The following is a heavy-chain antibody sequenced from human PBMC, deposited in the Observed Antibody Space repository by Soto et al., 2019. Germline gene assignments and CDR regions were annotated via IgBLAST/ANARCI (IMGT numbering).Heavy chain of an antibody. CDR3: AREKCTTGVCPYFDY. Sequence: SERMSLTSTVSRGTVNSGGYYWRWKKKQPGKGLEWIGYIYYSGSTYYNPSLKRRVTISVDTSKNQFSLKLSSVTAADTAVYDFAREKCTTGVCPYFDYRGQRTLGTVSS. CDR2: IYYSGST. J-gene: IGHJ4*01. V-gene: IGHV4-31*03. D-gene: IGHD2-8*01. CDR1: RGTVNSGGYY.